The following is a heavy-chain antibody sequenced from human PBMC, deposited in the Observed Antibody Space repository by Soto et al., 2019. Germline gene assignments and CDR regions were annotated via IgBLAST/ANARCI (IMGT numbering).Heavy chain of an antibody. Sequence: GGSLKLSCAASGFTFSSYAMNWVRQAPGKGLEWVSVISGSGDSTYYADSVKGRFTISRDNSKNTLYLQMNSLRAEDTAVYYCARALSITMVRGALGYWGQGTLVTVSS. V-gene: IGHV3-23*01. CDR1: GFTFSSYA. J-gene: IGHJ4*02. CDR2: ISGSGDST. CDR3: ARALSITMVRGALGY. D-gene: IGHD3-10*01.